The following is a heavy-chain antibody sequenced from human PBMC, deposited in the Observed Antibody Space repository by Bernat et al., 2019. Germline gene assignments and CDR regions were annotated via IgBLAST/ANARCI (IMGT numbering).Heavy chain of an antibody. CDR3: ARHIGGNRDAFDI. D-gene: IGHD4-23*01. J-gene: IGHJ3*02. Sequence: EVQLVQPGAEGKKPGEPLRISGRGSGYSLTSYWISWGRQMPGKGLEWMGRIDPSDSYTNYSPSFQGHVTISADKSISTAYLQWSSLKASDTAMYYCARHIGGNRDAFDIWGQGTMVTVSS. CDR2: IDPSDSYT. CDR1: GYSLTSYW. V-gene: IGHV5-10-1*03.